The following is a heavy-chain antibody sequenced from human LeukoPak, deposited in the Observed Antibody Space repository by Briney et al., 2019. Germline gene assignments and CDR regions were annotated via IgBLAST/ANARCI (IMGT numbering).Heavy chain of an antibody. CDR1: GFIFSRYD. CDR3: ARKMTTVTYDGLDV. CDR2: IDTGGGT. V-gene: IGHV3-13*04. Sequence: PGGSLRLSCAASGFIFSRYDMHWVRQATGKGLEWVSAIDTGGGTYYPGSVKGRFTISRENAKSSLYLQMNSLEAGDTAVYYCARKMTTVTYDGLDVWGQGTVVTVSS. D-gene: IGHD4-17*01. J-gene: IGHJ3*01.